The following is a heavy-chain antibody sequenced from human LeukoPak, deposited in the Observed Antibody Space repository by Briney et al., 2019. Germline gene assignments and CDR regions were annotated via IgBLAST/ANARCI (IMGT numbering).Heavy chain of an antibody. V-gene: IGHV3-21*01. D-gene: IGHD3-22*01. J-gene: IGHJ4*02. CDR1: GFTFSTYS. Sequence: PGGSLRLSCAASGFTFSTYSMNWVRQAPGKGLEWVSSISSSSSYKYYADSVKGRFTISRDNSKNTLYLQMNSLRAEDTAVYYCAKGRSVVVITTYLDYWGQGTLVTVSS. CDR3: AKGRSVVVITTYLDY. CDR2: ISSSSSYK.